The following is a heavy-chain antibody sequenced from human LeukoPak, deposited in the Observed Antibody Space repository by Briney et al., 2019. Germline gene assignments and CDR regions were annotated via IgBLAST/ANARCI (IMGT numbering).Heavy chain of an antibody. CDR3: ARVLHDYGGYFDY. V-gene: IGHV3-30-3*01. D-gene: IGHD4-23*01. CDR2: ISYDGSNK. CDR1: GFTFSSYA. Sequence: GRSLRLSCAASGFTFSSYAMHWIRQAPGKGLEWVAVISYDGSNKYYADSVKGRFTISRDNSKNTLYLQMNSLRAEDTAVYYCARVLHDYGGYFDYWGQGTLVTVSS. J-gene: IGHJ4*02.